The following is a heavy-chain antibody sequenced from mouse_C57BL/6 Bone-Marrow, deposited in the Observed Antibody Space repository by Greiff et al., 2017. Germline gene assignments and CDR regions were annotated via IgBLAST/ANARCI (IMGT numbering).Heavy chain of an antibody. D-gene: IGHD1-1*01. CDR1: GFTFSSYA. CDR2: ISDGGSYT. V-gene: IGHV5-4*01. J-gene: IGHJ4*01. Sequence: EVKLMESGGGLVKPGGSLKLSCAASGFTFSSYAMSWVRQTPEKRLEWVATISDGGSYTYYPDNVKGRFTISRDNAKNNLYLQMSHLKSEDTAMYYCARDGGVVATRDAMDYWGQGTSVTVSS. CDR3: ARDGGVVATRDAMDY.